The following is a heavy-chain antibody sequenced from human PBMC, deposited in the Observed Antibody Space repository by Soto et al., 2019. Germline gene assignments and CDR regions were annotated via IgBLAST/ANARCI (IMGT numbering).Heavy chain of an antibody. J-gene: IGHJ5*02. D-gene: IGHD3-22*01. CDR1: GYTFSNSY. Sequence: GASVKVSCKASGYTFSNSYMHWVRQAPGQGLEWMGIINPDGGTTSYAQKFQGRVTMTRDTSARTVYMELSSLRSEDTAIYYCARKARYYDAGSFDPWGQGTLVTVSS. CDR2: INPDGGTT. CDR3: ARKARYYDAGSFDP. V-gene: IGHV1-46*03.